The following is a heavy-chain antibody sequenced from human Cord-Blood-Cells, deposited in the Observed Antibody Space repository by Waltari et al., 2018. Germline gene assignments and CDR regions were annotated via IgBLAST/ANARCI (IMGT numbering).Heavy chain of an antibody. CDR1: GGSISSSSYY. Sequence: QLQLQESGPGLVKPSETLSLTCTVSGGSISSSSYYWGWIRQPPGKGLEWIGSIYYSGSTYYNPSRKSRVTISVDTSKTQFSLKLSSVTAADTAVYYCARRERGSYDYYYMDVWGKGTTVTVSS. V-gene: IGHV4-39*01. D-gene: IGHD1-26*01. CDR2: IYYSGST. CDR3: ARRERGSYDYYYMDV. J-gene: IGHJ6*03.